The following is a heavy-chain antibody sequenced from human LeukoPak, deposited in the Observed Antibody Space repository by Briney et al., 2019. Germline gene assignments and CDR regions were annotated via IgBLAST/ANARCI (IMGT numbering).Heavy chain of an antibody. CDR3: TRRSGDDSRGYYDY. V-gene: IGHV3-73*01. J-gene: IGHJ4*02. Sequence: GGSLRLSCAGSGFTFSGFAMHWDRQASGKGLEWVGRIRSKVNNYATAYAASVKGRFTISRDESKNTAYLQMNSLKTEDTSVYYCTRRSGDDSRGYYDYWGQGTLVTVSS. CDR1: GFTFSGFA. CDR2: IRSKVNNYAT. D-gene: IGHD3-22*01.